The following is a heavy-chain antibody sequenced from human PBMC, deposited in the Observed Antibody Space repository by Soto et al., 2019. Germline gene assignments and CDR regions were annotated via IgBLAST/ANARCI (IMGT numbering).Heavy chain of an antibody. J-gene: IGHJ4*02. CDR2: VNQDGSDK. CDR1: GFTFSGSW. CDR3: VRGGGYFVY. V-gene: IGHV3-7*04. D-gene: IGHD3-16*01. Sequence: VQLVESGGGLVQPGGSLRLTCAVSGFTFSGSWMSWVRQAPGKGLEWVANVNQDGSDKNYVDSVKGRFTISRDNAKKAVYLQRNSLRVEDAAVYYCVRGGGYFVYGGQGSLVTVSS.